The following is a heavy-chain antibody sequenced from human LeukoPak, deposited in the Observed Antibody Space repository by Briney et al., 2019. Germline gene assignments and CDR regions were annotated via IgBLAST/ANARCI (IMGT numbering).Heavy chain of an antibody. V-gene: IGHV3-23*01. CDR2: ITGNHGAT. Sequence: GGSLRLSCAASGFTFRSFAMTWVRQAPGKGLEWVSSITGNHGATYNIDSVKGRFTMSRDNSQNTLYLQMNSLRAEDTAVYYCTKDPNGDYVGAFDPWGQGTLVTVSS. J-gene: IGHJ5*02. CDR3: TKDPNGDYVGAFDP. D-gene: IGHD4-17*01. CDR1: GFTFRSFA.